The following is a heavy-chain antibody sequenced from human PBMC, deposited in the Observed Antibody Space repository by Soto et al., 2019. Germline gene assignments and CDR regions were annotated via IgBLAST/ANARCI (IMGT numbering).Heavy chain of an antibody. D-gene: IGHD5-18*01. Sequence: ASVKVSCKASGGPFSSYAISWVRQAPGQGLEWMGGIIPIFGTANYAQKFQGRVTITADKSTSTAYMELSSLRSEDTAVYYCARQGTAMDEQDYYYGVAVWGQGNTVTV. CDR1: GGPFSSYA. J-gene: IGHJ6*02. CDR2: IIPIFGTA. CDR3: ARQGTAMDEQDYYYGVAV. V-gene: IGHV1-69*06.